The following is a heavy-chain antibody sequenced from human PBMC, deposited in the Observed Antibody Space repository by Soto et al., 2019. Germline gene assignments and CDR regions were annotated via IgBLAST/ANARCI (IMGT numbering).Heavy chain of an antibody. J-gene: IGHJ3*02. CDR1: GGTFSSYA. V-gene: IGHV1-69*13. CDR2: IIPIFGTA. Sequence: EASVKVSCKASGGTFSSYAISWVRQAPGQGLEWMGGIIPIFGTANYAQKFQGRVTITADESTSTAYMELSSLRSEDTAVYYCARRQHRGGSLSWAFDIWGQGTMVTVSS. D-gene: IGHD2-15*01. CDR3: ARRQHRGGSLSWAFDI.